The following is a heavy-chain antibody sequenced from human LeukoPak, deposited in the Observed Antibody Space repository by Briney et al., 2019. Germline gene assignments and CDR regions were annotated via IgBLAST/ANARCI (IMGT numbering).Heavy chain of an antibody. D-gene: IGHD3-3*01. CDR3: AKTYDFWSEYYFDY. Sequence: ASVKVSCTASGYTFTGYYMHWVRQAPGQGLEWMGWINPNSGGTNYAQKFQGRVTMTRDTSISTAYMELSRLRSDDTAVYYCAKTYDFWSEYYFDYWGQGTLVTVSS. V-gene: IGHV1-2*02. J-gene: IGHJ4*02. CDR1: GYTFTGYY. CDR2: INPNSGGT.